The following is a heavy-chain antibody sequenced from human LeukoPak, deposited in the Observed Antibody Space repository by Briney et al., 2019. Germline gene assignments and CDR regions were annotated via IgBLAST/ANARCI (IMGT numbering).Heavy chain of an antibody. V-gene: IGHV4-31*03. CDR1: GGSISSGGYY. CDR2: IYYSGST. D-gene: IGHD2-21*01. CDR3: ARGGGGCKYNWFDP. J-gene: IGHJ5*02. Sequence: PSETLSLTCTVSGGSISSGGYYWSWIRQHPGKGLEWIGYIYYSGSTYYNPSLKSRVTISVDTSKNQFSLKLSSVTAANTAVYYCARGGGGCKYNWFDPWGQGTLVTVSS.